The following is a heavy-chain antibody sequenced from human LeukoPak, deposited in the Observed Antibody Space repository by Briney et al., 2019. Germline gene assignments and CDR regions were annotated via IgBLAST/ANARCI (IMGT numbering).Heavy chain of an antibody. D-gene: IGHD2-2*02. V-gene: IGHV4-34*01. J-gene: IGHJ1*01. CDR2: INHSGST. Sequence: SETLSLTCTVSGGSISSYYWSWIRQPPGKGLEWIGEINHSGSTNYNPSLKSRVTISVDTSKNQFSLKLSSVTAADTAVYYCATYEVPTIVVVPAAILSAEYFQHWGQGTLVTVSS. CDR3: ATYEVPTIVVVPAAILSAEYFQH. CDR1: GGSISSYY.